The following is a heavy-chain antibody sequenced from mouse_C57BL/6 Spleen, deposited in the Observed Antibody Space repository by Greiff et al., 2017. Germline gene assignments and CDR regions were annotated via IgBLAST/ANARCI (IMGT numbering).Heavy chain of an antibody. V-gene: IGHV1-47*01. CDR3: ARMGLRDYAMDY. CDR1: GYTFTTYP. Sequence: VKVVESGAELVKPGASVKMSCKASGYTFTTYPIEWMKQNHGKSLEWIGNFHPYNDDTKYNEKFKGKATLTVEKSSSTVYLELSRLTSDDSAVYYCARMGLRDYAMDYWGQGTSVTVSS. D-gene: IGHD2-4*01. CDR2: FHPYNDDT. J-gene: IGHJ4*01.